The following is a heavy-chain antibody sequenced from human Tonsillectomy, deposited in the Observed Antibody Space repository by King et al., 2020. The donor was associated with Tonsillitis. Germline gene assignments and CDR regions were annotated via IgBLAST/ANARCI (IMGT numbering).Heavy chain of an antibody. Sequence: QLQESGPGLVKPSETLSLTCTVSGGSISSYYWSWIRQPPGKGLEWIGYIYYSGSTNYNPSLKSRVTKSVDTSKNQFSLKVSSVTAADTAVYYCARRGIYGVVTPGYFDYWGQGTLVTVSA. J-gene: IGHJ4*02. CDR1: GGSISSYY. CDR2: IYYSGST. CDR3: ARRGIYGVVTPGYFDY. D-gene: IGHD3-3*01. V-gene: IGHV4-59*01.